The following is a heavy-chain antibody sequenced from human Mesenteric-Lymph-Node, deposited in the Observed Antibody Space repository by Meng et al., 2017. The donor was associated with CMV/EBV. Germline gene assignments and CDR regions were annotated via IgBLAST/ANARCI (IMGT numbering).Heavy chain of an antibody. D-gene: IGHD7-27*01. CDR2: ISAGEST. V-gene: IGHV3-23*01. CDR3: AKEWGFAGGYSDY. J-gene: IGHJ4*02. Sequence: GESLKISCGASGFTFSSDAMSWVRQAPGKGLEWVSSISAGESTYYADSVKGRFTISRDNSMNTLYLQMNSLRAEDTAVYYCAKEWGFAGGYSDYWGQGTLVTVSS. CDR1: GFTFSSDA.